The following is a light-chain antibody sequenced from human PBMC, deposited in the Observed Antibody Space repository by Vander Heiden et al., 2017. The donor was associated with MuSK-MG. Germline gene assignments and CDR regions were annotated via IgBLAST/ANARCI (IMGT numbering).Light chain of an antibody. V-gene: IGKV3-15*01. Sequence: EIVLTQSPATLSVSPGERATLSCRASQSVSSNLAWYQQKPGQAPRLLSYGASTRATGIPARFSRSGSGTEFTLTISSLQSEDFAVYYCQQYNNWPRSFGQGTKLEIK. CDR2: GAS. J-gene: IGKJ2*03. CDR1: QSVSSN. CDR3: QQYNNWPRS.